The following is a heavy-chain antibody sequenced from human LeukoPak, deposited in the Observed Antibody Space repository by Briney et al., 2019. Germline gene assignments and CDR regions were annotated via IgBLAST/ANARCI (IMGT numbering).Heavy chain of an antibody. CDR2: ISWNSGSI. J-gene: IGHJ4*02. CDR1: GFTFDDYA. CDR3: AKDISDYYDSSGYYVY. Sequence: GGSLRLSCAASGFTFDDYAMHWVRQAPGKGLEWVSGISWNSGSIGYADSVKGRFTISRDNAKNSLYLQMNSLRAVDTALYYCAKDISDYYDSSGYYVYWGQGTLVTVSS. V-gene: IGHV3-9*01. D-gene: IGHD3-22*01.